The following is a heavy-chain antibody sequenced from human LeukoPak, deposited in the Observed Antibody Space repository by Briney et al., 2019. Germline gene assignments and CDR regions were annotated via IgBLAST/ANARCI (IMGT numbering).Heavy chain of an antibody. CDR2: IYSGGST. V-gene: IGHV3-66*01. CDR3: ARDKAGPSIPHNWFDP. D-gene: IGHD2-21*01. Sequence: GGSLRLSCAASGFTVSSNYMSWVRQAPGKGLEWVSVIYSGGSTYYADSVKGRFTISRDNSKNTLYLQMNSLRAEDTAVYYCARDKAGPSIPHNWFDPWGQGTLVTVSS. J-gene: IGHJ5*02. CDR1: GFTVSSNY.